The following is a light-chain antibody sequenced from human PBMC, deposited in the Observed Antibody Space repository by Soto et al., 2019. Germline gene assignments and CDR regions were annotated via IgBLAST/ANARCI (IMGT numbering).Light chain of an antibody. Sequence: EIALTQTTGTLALSAGERAIHSRRASQSVSSSYLVWYQQKPGQAPRLLIYDTSSRATGIPDRFSGSGSGTDFTLTISRLEPEDFAVYYCQQYAGSPWTFGQGTKVDIK. CDR2: DTS. CDR1: QSVSSSY. V-gene: IGKV3-20*01. J-gene: IGKJ1*01. CDR3: QQYAGSPWT.